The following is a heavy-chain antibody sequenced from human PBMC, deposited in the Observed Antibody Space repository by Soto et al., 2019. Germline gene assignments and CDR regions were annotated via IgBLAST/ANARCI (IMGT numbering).Heavy chain of an antibody. D-gene: IGHD3-3*01. CDR2: IYTDGGT. Sequence: SETLSLTCTVSGDSINSGAYYWSWIRQHPGKGLEWIGCIYTDGGTDNSPSLKNRVTISMDTSKNHFSLRLTSVTAADTATYFCARGLTEWSNDYWGHGTLVTVSS. J-gene: IGHJ4*01. V-gene: IGHV4-31*03. CDR3: ARGLTEWSNDY. CDR1: GDSINSGAYY.